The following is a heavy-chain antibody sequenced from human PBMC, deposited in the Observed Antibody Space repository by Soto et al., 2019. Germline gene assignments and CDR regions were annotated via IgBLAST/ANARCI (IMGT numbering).Heavy chain of an antibody. Sequence: GASVKVSCKASGYTFISYGISWVRQAPGQRLEWMGWISADNGNTKYSQKFQGRVTITRDTSASTAYMELSSLRSEDTAVYYCARSKSEWLLTRPLDYWGQGTLVTVSS. J-gene: IGHJ4*02. CDR1: GYTFISYG. D-gene: IGHD3-3*01. CDR2: ISADNGNT. V-gene: IGHV1-18*01. CDR3: ARSKSEWLLTRPLDY.